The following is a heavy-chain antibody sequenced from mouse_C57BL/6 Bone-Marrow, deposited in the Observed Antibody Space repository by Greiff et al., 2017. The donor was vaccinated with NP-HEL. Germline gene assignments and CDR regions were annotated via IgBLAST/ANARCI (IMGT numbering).Heavy chain of an antibody. D-gene: IGHD1-1*01. Sequence: QVQLQQSGAELVRPGTSVKMSCKASGYTFTNFWIGWAKQRPGHGLEWIGDIYPGGGYTNYNEKFKGKATLTADKSSSTAYMQFSSLTSEDSAIYYCARGPSTVVATDWYFDVWGTGTTVTVSS. CDR2: IYPGGGYT. CDR1: GYTFTNFW. J-gene: IGHJ1*03. CDR3: ARGPSTVVATDWYFDV. V-gene: IGHV1-63*01.